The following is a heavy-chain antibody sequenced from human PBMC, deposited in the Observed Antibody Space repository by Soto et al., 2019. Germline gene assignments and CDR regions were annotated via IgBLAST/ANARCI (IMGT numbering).Heavy chain of an antibody. J-gene: IGHJ4*02. CDR1: GFTFRHYN. Sequence: GGSLRLSCVASGFTFRHYNMNWVRQAPGKGLEWVSHISIGGITIHYADSVKGRFTISRDNAKNSLYLQMNSLRGDDTAVYYCSITRLDCRITSCNEFWGEGTLVTV. CDR3: SITRLDCRITSCNEF. D-gene: IGHD2-2*01. V-gene: IGHV3-48*04. CDR2: ISIGGITI.